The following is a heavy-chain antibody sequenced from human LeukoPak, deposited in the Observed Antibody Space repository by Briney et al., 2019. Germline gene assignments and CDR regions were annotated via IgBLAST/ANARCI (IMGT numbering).Heavy chain of an antibody. D-gene: IGHD2/OR15-2a*01. CDR1: GGTFSSYA. J-gene: IGHJ1*01. CDR2: IIPIFGTA. CDR3: ARNRDLGPAEYFQH. Sequence: ASVKVSCKASGGTFSSYAISWVRQAPGQGLEWMGGIIPIFGTANYAQKFQGRVTITADESTSTAYMELSSLRSEVTAVYYCARNRDLGPAEYFQHWGQGTLVTVSS. V-gene: IGHV1-69*13.